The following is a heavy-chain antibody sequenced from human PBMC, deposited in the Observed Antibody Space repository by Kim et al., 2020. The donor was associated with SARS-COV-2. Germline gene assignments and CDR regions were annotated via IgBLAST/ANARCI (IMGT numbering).Heavy chain of an antibody. CDR1: GFTFSSYA. CDR2: ISYDGSNK. Sequence: GGSLRLFCAASGFTFSSYAMHWVRQAPGKGLEWVAVISYDGSNKYYADSVKGRFTISRDNSKNTLYLQMNSLRAEDTAVYYCARSHSIAAAGTGIDYWGQGTLVTVSS. D-gene: IGHD6-13*01. CDR3: ARSHSIAAAGTGIDY. V-gene: IGHV3-30*04. J-gene: IGHJ4*02.